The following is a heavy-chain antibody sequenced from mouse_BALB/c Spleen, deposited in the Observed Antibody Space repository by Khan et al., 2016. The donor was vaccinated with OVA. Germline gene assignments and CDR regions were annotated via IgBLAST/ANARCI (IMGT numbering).Heavy chain of an antibody. J-gene: IGHJ4*01. CDR1: GFSLTGYG. CDR2: IWGDGST. Sequence: QVRLQQSGPGLVAPSQSLSITCTVSGFSLTGYGVNWVRQPPGKGLAWLGMIWGDGSTDYNSALKSRLSISKDNSKSQVFLKMHSLQTDDTARYYCARAYYGNYREAMDYWGQGTSVTVSS. V-gene: IGHV2-6-7*01. CDR3: ARAYYGNYREAMDY. D-gene: IGHD2-10*01.